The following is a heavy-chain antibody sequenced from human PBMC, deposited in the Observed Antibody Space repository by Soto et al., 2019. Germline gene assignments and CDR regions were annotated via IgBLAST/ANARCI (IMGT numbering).Heavy chain of an antibody. J-gene: IGHJ6*02. CDR1: GFTFSTYS. V-gene: IGHV3-21*01. CDR3: AREYTAWPLAYGLDV. D-gene: IGHD2-2*02. CDR2: ISSRSDI. Sequence: GWSLRLSSVGSGFTFSTYSINWVGQAPGKGLEWVSSISSRSDIYYADSVKGRFTISRDNAKNSVSLQMNRLRAEDTAVYYCAREYTAWPLAYGLDVWGQGTTVTVSS.